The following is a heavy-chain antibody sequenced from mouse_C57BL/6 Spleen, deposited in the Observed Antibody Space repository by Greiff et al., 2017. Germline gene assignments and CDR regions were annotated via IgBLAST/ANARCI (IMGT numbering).Heavy chain of an antibody. CDR3: ARGRDGGAMDY. J-gene: IGHJ4*01. CDR2: IYPGDGDT. V-gene: IGHV1-80*01. D-gene: IGHD3-3*01. CDR1: GYAFSSYW. Sequence: QVQLKQSGAELVQPGASVKISCKASGYAFSSYWMNWVKQRPGKGLEWIGQIYPGDGDTNYNGKFKGKATLTADKSSSTAYMQLSSLTSEDSAVYFCARGRDGGAMDYWGQGTSVTVSS.